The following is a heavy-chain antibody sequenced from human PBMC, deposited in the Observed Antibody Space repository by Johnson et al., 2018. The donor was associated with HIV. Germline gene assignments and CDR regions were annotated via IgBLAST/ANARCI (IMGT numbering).Heavy chain of an antibody. CDR1: GFTFDDYS. V-gene: IGHV3-20*04. CDR2: INWNCDTT. CDR3: ARGSGVLTGGDSDAFDI. J-gene: IGHJ3*02. Sequence: VQLVESGGSVIRPGGSLRLSCAGSGFTFDDYSMSWVRQAPGKGLEWVSGINWNCDTTGYDDSVKGRFTVSRDNGKNSLYLQMNSLRVEDTALYYCARGSGVLTGGDSDAFDIWGQGTMVTVSS. D-gene: IGHD4-17*01.